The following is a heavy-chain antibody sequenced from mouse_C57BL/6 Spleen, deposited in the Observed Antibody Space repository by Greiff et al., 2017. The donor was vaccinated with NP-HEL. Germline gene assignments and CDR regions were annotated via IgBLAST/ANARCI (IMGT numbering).Heavy chain of an antibody. V-gene: IGHV1-26*01. CDR1: GYTFTDYY. CDR3: SRSHGSYWYIDV. J-gene: IGHJ1*03. D-gene: IGHD1-1*02. CDR2: INPNNGGT. Sequence: VQLQQSGPELVKPGASVKISCKASGYTFTDYYMNWVKQSHGKSLEWIGDINPNNGGTSYTQKFKGKAKLTVDKSSSTAYMELRRLTSDDCAVYYCSRSHGSYWYIDVGGTGTTVTVSS.